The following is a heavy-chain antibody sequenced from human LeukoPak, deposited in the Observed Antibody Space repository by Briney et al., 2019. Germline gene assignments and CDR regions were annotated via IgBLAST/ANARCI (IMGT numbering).Heavy chain of an antibody. CDR1: GFTFSSYW. Sequence: GGSLRLSCAASGFTFSSYWMHWVRQAPGKGLVWVSRVNSDGSSTTYADSVKGRFTISRDNAKNTLYLQMNSLRAEDTAVYYCAKDRGSSGYLPTDAFDIWGQGTMVTVSS. V-gene: IGHV3-74*01. CDR2: VNSDGSST. CDR3: AKDRGSSGYLPTDAFDI. D-gene: IGHD3-22*01. J-gene: IGHJ3*02.